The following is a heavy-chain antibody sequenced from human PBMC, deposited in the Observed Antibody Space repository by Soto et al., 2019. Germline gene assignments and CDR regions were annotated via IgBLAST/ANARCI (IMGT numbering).Heavy chain of an antibody. CDR2: ISYDGSNK. CDR3: ARDYSGDPRYYYYGMDV. V-gene: IGHV3-30-3*01. CDR1: GFTFSSYA. J-gene: IGHJ6*02. D-gene: IGHD7-27*01. Sequence: QVQLVESGGGVVQPGRSLRLSCAASGFTFSSYAMHWVRQAPGKGLEWVAVISYDGSNKYYADSVKGRFTISRDNSKNTLYLQMNSLRAEDTAVYYCARDYSGDPRYYYYGMDVWGQGTTVTVSS.